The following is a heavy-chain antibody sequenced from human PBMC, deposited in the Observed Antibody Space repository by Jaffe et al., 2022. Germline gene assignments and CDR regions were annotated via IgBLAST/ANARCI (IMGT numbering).Heavy chain of an antibody. CDR2: INPSGGST. CDR1: GYTFTSYY. Sequence: QVQLVQSGAEVKKPGASVKVSCKASGYTFTSYYMHWVRQAPGQGLEWMGIINPSGGSTSYAQKFQGRVTMTRDTSTSTVYMELSSLRSEDTAVYYCARVGQYYDSSGYLPGEYYYYYMDVWGKGTTVTVSS. J-gene: IGHJ6*03. CDR3: ARVGQYYDSSGYLPGEYYYYYMDV. V-gene: IGHV1-46*01. D-gene: IGHD3-22*01.